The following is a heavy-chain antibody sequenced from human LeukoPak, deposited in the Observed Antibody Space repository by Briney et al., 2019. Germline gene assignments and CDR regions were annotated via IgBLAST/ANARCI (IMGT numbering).Heavy chain of an antibody. CDR2: INPYSGTL. CDR3: ATATVTHTRDP. V-gene: IGHV1-2*02. J-gene: IGHJ5*02. D-gene: IGHD1-1*01. Sequence: ASVKVSCQTSGYTFSAFYLNWVRQAPGQGLEWMGWINPYSGTLISAQSLQGRLTMTWDTSTGTAYMELTRLTSDDTAVYYCATATVTHTRDPWGQGTLVTVSS. CDR1: GYTFSAFY.